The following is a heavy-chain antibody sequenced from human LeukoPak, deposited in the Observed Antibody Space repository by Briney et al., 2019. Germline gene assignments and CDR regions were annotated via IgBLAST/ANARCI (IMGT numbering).Heavy chain of an antibody. V-gene: IGHV3-30*02. CDR1: GFTFSSYG. CDR3: AKDRVTTLRGGRLYYFDY. Sequence: PGGSLRLSCAASGFTFSSYGMHWVRQAPGKGLEWVAFIRYDGSNKYYADSVKGRFTISRDNSKNTLYLQMNSLRAEDTAVYYCAKDRVTTLRGGRLYYFDYWGQGTLVTVSS. CDR2: IRYDGSNK. J-gene: IGHJ4*02. D-gene: IGHD4-17*01.